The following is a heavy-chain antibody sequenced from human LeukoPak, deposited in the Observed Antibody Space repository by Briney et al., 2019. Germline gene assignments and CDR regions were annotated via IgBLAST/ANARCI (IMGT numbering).Heavy chain of an antibody. D-gene: IGHD1-26*01. Sequence: VASVKVSCKASGYTFTSYGISWVRQAPGQGLEWMGWISAYNGNTNNAQKLQGRVTMTTDTSTSTAYMELRSLRSDDTAVYYCARDLYRGSPLYYYGMDVLGQGTTVNGSS. CDR2: ISAYNGNT. CDR1: GYTFTSYG. J-gene: IGHJ6*02. V-gene: IGHV1-18*01. CDR3: ARDLYRGSPLYYYGMDV.